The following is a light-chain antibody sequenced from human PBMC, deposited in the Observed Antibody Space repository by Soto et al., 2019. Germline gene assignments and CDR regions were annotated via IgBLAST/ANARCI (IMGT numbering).Light chain of an antibody. V-gene: IGKV1-39*01. CDR3: QQSYSSIT. Sequence: DIQMTQSPSSLSASVGDRFSITCRASQSISSYLNWYQHKPGKAPKLLIYAASTLQSGVPSRFSGSGSGTDFTLTISSLQPEDFATYYCQQSYSSITFGQGTRLEIK. CDR1: QSISSY. CDR2: AAS. J-gene: IGKJ5*01.